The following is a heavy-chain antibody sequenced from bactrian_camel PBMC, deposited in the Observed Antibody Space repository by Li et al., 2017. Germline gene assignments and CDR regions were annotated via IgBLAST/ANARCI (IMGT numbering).Heavy chain of an antibody. D-gene: IGHD4*01. CDR3: AAEVSCARMPVFKRLDTVRYNY. V-gene: IGHV3S26*01. CDR2: IDGEGARG. Sequence: HVQLVESGGGSVETGGSLNLTCSAHSSYSRACMAWFRQGSGNEREGLATIDGEGARGYADSVKGRFTISRDNAKKTLYLQMNSLKPEDSAMYYCAAEVSCARMPVFKRLDTVRYNYWGQGTQVTVS. J-gene: IGHJ4*01. CDR1: SSYSRAC.